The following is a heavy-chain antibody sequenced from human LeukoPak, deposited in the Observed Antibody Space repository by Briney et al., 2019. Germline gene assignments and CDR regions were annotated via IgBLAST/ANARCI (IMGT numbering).Heavy chain of an antibody. J-gene: IGHJ5*02. D-gene: IGHD6-19*01. V-gene: IGHV4-39*07. CDR3: ARDARSSGWYKYNWFDP. CDR2: IYYSGST. CDR1: GGSISSSSYY. Sequence: SETLSLTCTVSGGSISSSSYYWGWIRQPPGKGLEWIGSIYYSGSTYYNPSLKSRVTISVDTSKNQFSLKLSSVTAADTAVYYCARDARSSGWYKYNWFDPWGQGTLVTVSS.